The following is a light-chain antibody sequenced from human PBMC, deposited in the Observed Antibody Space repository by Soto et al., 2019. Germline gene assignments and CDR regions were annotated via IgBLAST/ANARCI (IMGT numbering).Light chain of an antibody. CDR1: QNVDTD. CDR2: RAS. V-gene: IGKV3-15*01. J-gene: IGKJ1*01. Sequence: EIVMTQSPDTLSVSPGERATLSCRASQNVDTDLAWYQQRPGQAPRLLIFRASRRATGTPARFSCSGSGTEFTLTINSLQSEDFAVYYCQQSNTWRTFGQGTKVEV. CDR3: QQSNTWRT.